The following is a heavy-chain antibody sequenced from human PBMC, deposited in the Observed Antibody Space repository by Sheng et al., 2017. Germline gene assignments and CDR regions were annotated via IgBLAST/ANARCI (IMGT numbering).Heavy chain of an antibody. CDR1: GFTLSSDY. D-gene: IGHD1-7*01. CDR2: IYSGGST. CDR3: ARDPGNYNGMDV. J-gene: IGHJ6*02. Sequence: DVQLVESGGGLIQPGESLRLSCAASGFTLSSDYMTWVRQTPGKGLEWVSVIYSGGSTYYADSVKGRFTISRDISKNTLYLQMNSLRVEDTAVYYCARDPGNYNGMDVWGQGP. V-gene: IGHV3-53*01.